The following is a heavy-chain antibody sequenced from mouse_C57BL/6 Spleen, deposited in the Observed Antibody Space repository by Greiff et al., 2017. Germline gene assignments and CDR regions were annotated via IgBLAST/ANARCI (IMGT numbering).Heavy chain of an antibody. Sequence: EVKLVESGGGLVKPGGSLKLSCAASGFTFSAYGMHWVRQAPEKGLEWVAYISSGSSTIYYADTVKCRFTISRDNAKNTLFLQMTSLSSEDTAMYYCARGWSFDYWGQGTTLTVSS. CDR3: ARGWSFDY. CDR2: ISSGSSTI. V-gene: IGHV5-17*01. CDR1: GFTFSAYG. D-gene: IGHD3-2*02. J-gene: IGHJ2*01.